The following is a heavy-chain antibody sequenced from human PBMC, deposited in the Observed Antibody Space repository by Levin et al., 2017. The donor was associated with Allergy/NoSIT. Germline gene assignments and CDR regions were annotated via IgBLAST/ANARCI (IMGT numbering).Heavy chain of an antibody. D-gene: IGHD1-26*01. V-gene: IGHV3-23*01. CDR2: ISSSGSIT. J-gene: IGHJ5*02. Sequence: PGGSLRLSCVGSEFTFSSYTMTWVRQAPGKGLEWVSLISSSGSITYYADSVKGRFTISRANSKNTLYLQMNSLGVEDTAVYDCAKGDLVGTTTKWFDPWGQGTLVTVSS. CDR3: AKGDLVGTTTKWFDP. CDR1: EFTFSSYT.